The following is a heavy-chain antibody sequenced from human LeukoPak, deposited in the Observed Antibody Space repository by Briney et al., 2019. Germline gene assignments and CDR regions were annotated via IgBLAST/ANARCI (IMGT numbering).Heavy chain of an antibody. Sequence: PGGSLRLSCEASGFTFNTYAIYWVRQAPGKGLEWVSAISGSGGSTYYADSVKGRFTISRDNSKNTLYLQMNSLRAEDTAVYYCARQADSSGYEGFDYWGQGTLVTVSS. CDR1: GFTFNTYA. J-gene: IGHJ4*02. V-gene: IGHV3-23*01. CDR2: ISGSGGST. D-gene: IGHD3-22*01. CDR3: ARQADSSGYEGFDY.